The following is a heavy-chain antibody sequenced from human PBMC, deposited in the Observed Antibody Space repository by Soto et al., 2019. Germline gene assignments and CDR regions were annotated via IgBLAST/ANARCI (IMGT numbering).Heavy chain of an antibody. CDR3: ARPDEGGYSSNHHYYYALDV. CDR1: GGTFRSYS. Sequence: SVKVSCKASGGTFRSYSISWVRQAPGQGLEWMGGIIPIFDITNYAQKFQGRVTITADESTSTAYMELSSLGSDDTAVYYCARPDEGGYSSNHHYYYALDVWGQGTTVTVSS. J-gene: IGHJ6*02. D-gene: IGHD3-22*01. CDR2: IIPIFDIT. V-gene: IGHV1-69*13.